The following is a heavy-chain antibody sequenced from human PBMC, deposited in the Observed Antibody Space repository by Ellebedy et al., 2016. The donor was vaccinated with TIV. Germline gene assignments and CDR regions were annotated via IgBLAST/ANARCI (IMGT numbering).Heavy chain of an antibody. Sequence: GESLKISXGASGFTFSSYAMSWVRQAPGKGLEWVSAVNGNGDRTYYADFVRGRFIVSRDNSKNTLDMQMNSLTVEDTAIYYCAKEKDHAKPYDYWGQGTLVTVSS. CDR1: GFTFSSYA. D-gene: IGHD2-15*01. CDR3: AKEKDHAKPYDY. V-gene: IGHV3-23*01. J-gene: IGHJ4*02. CDR2: VNGNGDRT.